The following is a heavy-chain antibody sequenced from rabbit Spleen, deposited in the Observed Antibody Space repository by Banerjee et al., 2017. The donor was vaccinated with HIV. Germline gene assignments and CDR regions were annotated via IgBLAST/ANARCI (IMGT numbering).Heavy chain of an antibody. CDR1: GFSFSTSYW. Sequence: QEQLEESGGDLVKPEGSLTLTCTASGFSFSTSYWICWVRQAPGKGLEWIGCIYAGSSGSTYSASWAKRRFTISKTSSTTVTLQMTSLTAADTATYFCASGYSDIYFNLWGPGTLVTVS. CDR2: IYAGSSGST. D-gene: IGHD1-1*01. J-gene: IGHJ4*01. CDR3: ASGYSDIYFNL. V-gene: IGHV1S45*01.